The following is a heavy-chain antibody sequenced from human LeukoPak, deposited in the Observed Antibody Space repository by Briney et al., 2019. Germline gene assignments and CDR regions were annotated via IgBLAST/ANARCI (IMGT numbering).Heavy chain of an antibody. D-gene: IGHD5-12*01. CDR2: ISSSSTTI. V-gene: IGHV3-48*01. CDR1: GFTFSTYN. J-gene: IGHJ4*02. CDR3: ASTRGYSGYDFEDY. Sequence: GGSLRLSCAASGFTFSTYNMNWVRQAPGQGLEWVSYISSSSTTIYYADSVKGRFTISRDSAKNSLYLQMNSLRAEDTAVYYCASTRGYSGYDFEDYWGQGTLVTVSS.